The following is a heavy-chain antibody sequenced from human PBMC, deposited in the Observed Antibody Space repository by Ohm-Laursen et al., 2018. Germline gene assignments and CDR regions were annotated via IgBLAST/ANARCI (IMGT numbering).Heavy chain of an antibody. J-gene: IGHJ4*02. CDR3: ARGRKGIAARPVYYFDY. Sequence: SLRLSCTASGFTFSSYSMNWVRQAPGKGLEWVSSISSSSSYIYYADSVKGRFTISRDNAKNSLYLQMNSLRAEDTAVYYCARGRKGIAARPVYYFDYWGQGTLVTVSS. CDR2: ISSSSSYI. V-gene: IGHV3-21*06. CDR1: GFTFSSYS. D-gene: IGHD6-6*01.